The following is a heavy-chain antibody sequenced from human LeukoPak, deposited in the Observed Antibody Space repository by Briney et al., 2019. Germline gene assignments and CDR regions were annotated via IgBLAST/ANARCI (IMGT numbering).Heavy chain of an antibody. V-gene: IGHV1-18*04. D-gene: IGHD3-22*01. Sequence: ASVKVSCKASGYTFTGYYMHWVRQAPGQGLEWMGWISAYNGNTNYAQKLQGRVTMTTDTSTSTAYMELRSLRSDDTAVYYCARFSYYYDSSGYGSHAFDIWGQGTMVTVSS. CDR3: ARFSYYYDSSGYGSHAFDI. CDR2: ISAYNGNT. J-gene: IGHJ3*02. CDR1: GYTFTGYY.